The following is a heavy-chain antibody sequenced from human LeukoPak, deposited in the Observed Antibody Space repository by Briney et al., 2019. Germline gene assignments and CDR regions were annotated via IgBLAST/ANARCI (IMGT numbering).Heavy chain of an antibody. CDR1: GFTFSSYA. V-gene: IGHV3-23*01. CDR3: AKYSRSWTSFDY. D-gene: IGHD6-13*01. CDR2: ISGSGGST. Sequence: GGSLRLSCAASGFTFSSYAMSWVRQAPGKGLEWGSAISGSGGSTYYADSVKGRFTISRDNSKHTLYLQMNSLRAEDTAVYYCAKYSRSWTSFDYWGQGTLVTVSS. J-gene: IGHJ4*02.